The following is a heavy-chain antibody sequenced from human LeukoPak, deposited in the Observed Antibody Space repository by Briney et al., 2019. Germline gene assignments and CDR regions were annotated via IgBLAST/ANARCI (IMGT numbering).Heavy chain of an antibody. D-gene: IGHD6-19*01. V-gene: IGHV3-9*01. CDR2: ISWNSGSI. CDR3: AKDLTVAGTDCHYGLDV. CDR1: GFTFDDYA. Sequence: GGSLRLSCAASGFTFDDYAMHWVRQAPGKGLEWVSGISWNSGSIGYADSVKGRFTISRDNAKNSLYLQMNSLRAEDTAVYYCAKDLTVAGTDCHYGLDVWGQGTTVIVSS. J-gene: IGHJ6*02.